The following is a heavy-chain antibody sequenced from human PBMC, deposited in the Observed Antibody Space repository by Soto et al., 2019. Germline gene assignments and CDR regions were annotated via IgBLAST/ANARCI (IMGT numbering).Heavy chain of an antibody. D-gene: IGHD4-17*01. CDR3: VQDQCKSSNCYTVTHSSYDFYGMDV. V-gene: IGHV3-43D*03. J-gene: IGHJ6*02. Sequence: EVQLVESGGAVVRPGGSLRLSCAASGFTFANYAMHWVRQVPGRGLEWVSVISRDGDGTHYADSVKGRFVISRDNSKNSLYLQMSSLRSEDTALYYCVQDQCKSSNCYTVTHSSYDFYGMDVWGQGTTVTVSS. CDR2: ISRDGDGT. CDR1: GFTFANYA.